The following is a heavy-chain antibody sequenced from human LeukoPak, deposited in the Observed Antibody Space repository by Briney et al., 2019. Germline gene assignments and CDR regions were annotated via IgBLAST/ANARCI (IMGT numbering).Heavy chain of an antibody. CDR1: GFTFSSYW. D-gene: IGHD6-19*01. CDR3: ARFSSGWSPSGFDY. J-gene: IGHJ4*02. CDR2: INSDRTTT. Sequence: GGSLRLSCAASGFTFSSYWMHWVRQGPGKELTWVSHINSDRTTTNYADSVKGRFTISRDNAKNTLYLQMNSLRVEDTAVYYCARFSSGWSPSGFDYWGQGTLVTVSS. V-gene: IGHV3-74*01.